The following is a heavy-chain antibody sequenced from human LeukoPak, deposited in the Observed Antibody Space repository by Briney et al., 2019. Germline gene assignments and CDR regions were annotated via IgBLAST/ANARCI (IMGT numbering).Heavy chain of an antibody. D-gene: IGHD6-13*01. CDR2: ISGSGGST. V-gene: IGHV3-23*01. CDR3: AKDRIAAALVVGRGDWFDP. CDR1: GFTFSSYA. Sequence: PGGSLRLSCAASGFTFSSYAMSWVRQAPGKGLEWVSAISGSGGSTYYADSVKGRFTISRDNSKNTLYLQMNSLRAEDTAVYHCAKDRIAAALVVGRGDWFDPWGQGTLVTVSS. J-gene: IGHJ5*02.